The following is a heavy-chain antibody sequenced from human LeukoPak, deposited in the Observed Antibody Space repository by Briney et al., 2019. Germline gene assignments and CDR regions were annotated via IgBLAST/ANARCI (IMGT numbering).Heavy chain of an antibody. Sequence: GASVKVSCKASGYTFTGYYMHWVRQAPGQGLERMGWINPNSGGTNYAQKFQGRVTMTRDTSISTAYMELSRLRSDDTAVYYCARDHGDYAAADYWGQGTLVTVSS. CDR3: ARDHGDYAAADY. CDR2: INPNSGGT. V-gene: IGHV1-2*02. CDR1: GYTFTGYY. D-gene: IGHD4-17*01. J-gene: IGHJ4*02.